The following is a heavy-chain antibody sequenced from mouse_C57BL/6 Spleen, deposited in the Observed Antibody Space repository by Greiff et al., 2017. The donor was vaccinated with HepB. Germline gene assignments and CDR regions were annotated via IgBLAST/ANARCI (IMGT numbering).Heavy chain of an antibody. CDR1: GFTFSDYY. Sequence: EVQVVESEGGLVQPGSSMKLSCTASGFTFSDYYMAWVRQVPEKGLEWVANINYDGSSTYYLDSLKSRFIISRDNAKNILYLQMSSLKSEDTATYYCAREDSSGYYFDYWGQGTTLTVSS. CDR3: AREDSSGYYFDY. D-gene: IGHD3-2*02. J-gene: IGHJ2*01. V-gene: IGHV5-16*01. CDR2: INYDGSST.